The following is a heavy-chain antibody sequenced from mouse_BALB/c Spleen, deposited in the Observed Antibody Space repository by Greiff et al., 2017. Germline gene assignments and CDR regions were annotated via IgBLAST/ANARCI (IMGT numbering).Heavy chain of an antibody. CDR1: GFTFSSYT. J-gene: IGHJ2*01. V-gene: IGHV5-6-4*01. CDR2: ISSGGSYT. Sequence: EVHLVESGGGLVKPGGSLKLSCAASGFTFSSYTMSWVRQTPEKRLEWVATISSGGSYTYYPDSVKGRFTISRDNAKNTLYLQMSSLKSEDTAMYYCARAGNYLYYFDYWGQGTTLTVSS. D-gene: IGHD2-1*01. CDR3: ARAGNYLYYFDY.